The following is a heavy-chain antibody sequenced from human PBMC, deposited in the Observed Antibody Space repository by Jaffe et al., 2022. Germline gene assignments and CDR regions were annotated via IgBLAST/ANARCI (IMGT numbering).Heavy chain of an antibody. D-gene: IGHD4-17*01. J-gene: IGHJ4*02. CDR3: ARVLRTTVNSGFDY. Sequence: QVQLQESGPGLVKPSETLSLSCAVSGDSIVDYSWSWIRQPPGKRLEWIGHVLDTGSTNYNPSLESRVTISLDRSKNQFSLRLGSVTAADTAVYYCARVLRTTVNSGFDYWGQGTLVTVSS. CDR1: GDSIVDYS. CDR2: VLDTGST. V-gene: IGHV4-59*01.